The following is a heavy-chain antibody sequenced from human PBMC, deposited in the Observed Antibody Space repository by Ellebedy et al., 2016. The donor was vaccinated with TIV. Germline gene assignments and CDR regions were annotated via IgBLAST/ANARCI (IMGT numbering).Heavy chain of an antibody. Sequence: GESLKISXAASGFTFSSYGMHWVRQAPGKGLEWVAVIWYDGSNKYYADSVKGRFTISRDNSKNTLYLQMNSLRAEDTAVYYCARAQLEPYYYYGMDVWGQGTTVTVSS. CDR2: IWYDGSNK. CDR1: GFTFSSYG. V-gene: IGHV3-33*01. CDR3: ARAQLEPYYYYGMDV. J-gene: IGHJ6*02. D-gene: IGHD1-1*01.